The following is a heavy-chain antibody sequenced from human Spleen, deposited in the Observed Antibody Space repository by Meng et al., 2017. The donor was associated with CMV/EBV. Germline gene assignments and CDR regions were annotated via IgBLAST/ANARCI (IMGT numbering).Heavy chain of an antibody. Sequence: FSSYAISWERQAPGQGLEWMGGIIPIFGTANYAQKFQGRVTITTDESTSTAYMELSSLRSEDTAVYYCARGPGRYYYDSSGSSHFDYWGQGTLVTVSS. D-gene: IGHD3-22*01. CDR1: FSSYA. CDR2: IIPIFGTA. J-gene: IGHJ4*02. CDR3: ARGPGRYYYDSSGSSHFDY. V-gene: IGHV1-69*05.